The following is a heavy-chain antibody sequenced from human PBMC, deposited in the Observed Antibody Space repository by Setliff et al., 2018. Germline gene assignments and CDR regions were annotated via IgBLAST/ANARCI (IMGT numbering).Heavy chain of an antibody. J-gene: IGHJ6*02. CDR2: MNPNIGNT. V-gene: IGHV1-8*03. D-gene: IGHD6-13*01. CDR1: GYTFTSYD. Sequence: EASVKVSCKASGYTFTSYDINWVRQAAGQGLEWMGWMNPNIGNTDYAPKFQDRVTLSRNTSISTVYMELSSLTSDDTAVYYCAREGRARGSYSSSWYVRQDQYGMDVWGQGTTVTVSS. CDR3: AREGRARGSYSSSWYVRQDQYGMDV.